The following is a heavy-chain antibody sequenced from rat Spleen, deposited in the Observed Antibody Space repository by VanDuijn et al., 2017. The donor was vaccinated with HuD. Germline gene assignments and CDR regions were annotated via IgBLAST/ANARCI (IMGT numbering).Heavy chain of an antibody. V-gene: IGHV5S23*01. Sequence: EVQLVESGGGLVQPGRSLKFSCAASGFTFSNYDMAWVRQAPTKGLEWIASISSGGGITYYRDSVKGRFTISRDNAKSTLYLQMDSLRSEDTATYYCARQSSSIPYYWYFDFWGPGTMVTVSS. CDR1: GFTFSNYD. CDR3: ARQSSSIPYYWYFDF. J-gene: IGHJ1*01. CDR2: ISSGGGIT. D-gene: IGHD1-2*01.